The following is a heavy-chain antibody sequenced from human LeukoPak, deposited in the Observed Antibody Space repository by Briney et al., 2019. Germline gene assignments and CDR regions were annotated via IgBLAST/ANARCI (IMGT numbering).Heavy chain of an antibody. J-gene: IGHJ4*02. CDR2: IYPGDSDT. CDR3: ARLAYDDPRGYFDY. V-gene: IGHV5-51*01. D-gene: IGHD3-22*01. CDR1: GYSFTNYW. Sequence: GESLKISCKGSGYSFTNYWIGWVRQMPGKGLEWMGIIYPGDSDTRYSPSFQGQVTISVDKSISTAYMQWSSLKASGTAMYYCARLAYDDPRGYFDYWGQGTLVIVSS.